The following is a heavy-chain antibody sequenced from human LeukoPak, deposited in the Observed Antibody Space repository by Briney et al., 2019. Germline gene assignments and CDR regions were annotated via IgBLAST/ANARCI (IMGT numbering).Heavy chain of an antibody. V-gene: IGHV1-24*01. CDR3: ARKAAVGDAEYLQY. D-gene: IGHD6-13*01. CDR2: FGPEDGET. CDR1: GYTLTELS. Sequence: GASVKVSCKVSGYTLTELSMHWVRQAPGKGLEWMGGFGPEDGETIYAQKFQGRVTMTEDTSTDTAYMELSSLRSEDTAVYYCARKAAVGDAEYLQYWGQGTLVTVSS. J-gene: IGHJ1*01.